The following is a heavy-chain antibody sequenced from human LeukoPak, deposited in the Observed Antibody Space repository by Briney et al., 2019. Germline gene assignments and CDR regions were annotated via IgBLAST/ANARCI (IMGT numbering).Heavy chain of an antibody. CDR1: GGSISSGSYY. CDR2: IYTSGST. V-gene: IGHV4-61*02. CDR3: ARRPYYYDSSGYYFHY. J-gene: IGHJ4*02. Sequence: PSETLSLTCTVSGGSISSGSYYWSWISQPAGKGLEWIGRIYTSGSTNYNPSLKSRVTISVDTSKNQFSLKLSSVTAADTAVYYCARRPYYYDSSGYYFHYWGQGTLVSVSS. D-gene: IGHD3-22*01.